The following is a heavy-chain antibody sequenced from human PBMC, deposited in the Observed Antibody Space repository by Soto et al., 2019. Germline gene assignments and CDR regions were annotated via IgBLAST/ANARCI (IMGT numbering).Heavy chain of an antibody. V-gene: IGHV4-59*01. CDR3: ARFTYKSGFNWFDP. Sequence: SETLSLTCTVSGAPINSDYWSWIRQSPGKGLEWIGYIYHIGSTDYNPSLKSRVTISIDKSKNQFSLNLRSVTAADTAVYFCARFTYKSGFNWFDPWGQGTLVTVSS. CDR1: GAPINSDY. J-gene: IGHJ5*02. CDR2: IYHIGST. D-gene: IGHD5-12*01.